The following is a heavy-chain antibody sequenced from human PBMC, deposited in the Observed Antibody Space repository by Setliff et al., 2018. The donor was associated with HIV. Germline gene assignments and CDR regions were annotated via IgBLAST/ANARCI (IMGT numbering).Heavy chain of an antibody. CDR1: GDSIISGDFF. Sequence: PSETLSLTCDVSGDSIISGDFFWSWIRQSPGKGLEWIGYVYFSGSATHNPSLKSPVSISVDTSKNQFYLTLSSVTAADTAVYYCARDVGRDGYCFDHWGQGTLVTVSS. CDR3: ARDVGRDGYCFDH. J-gene: IGHJ4*02. D-gene: IGHD5-12*01. V-gene: IGHV4-31*11. CDR2: VYFSGSA.